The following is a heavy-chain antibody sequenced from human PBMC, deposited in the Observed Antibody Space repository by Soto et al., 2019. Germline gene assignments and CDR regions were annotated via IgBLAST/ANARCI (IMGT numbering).Heavy chain of an antibody. V-gene: IGHV4-59*01. D-gene: IGHD6-13*01. CDR2: IYYSGST. Sequence: SETLSLTCTVSGGSISSYYWSWIRQPPGKGLEWIGYIYYSGSTNYNPSLKSRVTISVDTSKNQFSLKLSSVTAADTAVYYCARDSLAAGHYAFDIWGQGTMVTVSS. J-gene: IGHJ3*02. CDR3: ARDSLAAGHYAFDI. CDR1: GGSISSYY.